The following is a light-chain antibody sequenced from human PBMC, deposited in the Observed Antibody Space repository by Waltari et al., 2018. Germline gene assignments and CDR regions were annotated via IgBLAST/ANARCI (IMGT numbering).Light chain of an antibody. CDR3: QQYYTIPQT. CDR2: WAS. CDR1: PSVLFSSNNKNY. J-gene: IGKJ1*01. V-gene: IGKV4-1*01. Sequence: DIVMTQSPDSLAVSLGERATIYCKSSPSVLFSSNNKNYLAWYQQKPGQPPKLLIYWASTRESGVPERFSGSGSGTDFTLTISSLQAEDVAVYFCQQYYTIPQTFGQGTKVELE.